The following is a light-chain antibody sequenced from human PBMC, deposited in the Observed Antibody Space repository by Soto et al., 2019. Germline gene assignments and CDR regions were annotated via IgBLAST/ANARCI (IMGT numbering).Light chain of an antibody. J-gene: IGLJ1*01. CDR1: SSDFGIYKY. V-gene: IGLV2-14*01. Sequence: QSALTQPASVSGSPGQSIAISCTGSSSDFGIYKYVSWYQQHPGKVPKLIIYEVTNRPSGVSNRFSGSKSGNTASLTISGLQAEDEADYYCSSYTTSSTRVFGPGTKLTVL. CDR2: EVT. CDR3: SSYTTSSTRV.